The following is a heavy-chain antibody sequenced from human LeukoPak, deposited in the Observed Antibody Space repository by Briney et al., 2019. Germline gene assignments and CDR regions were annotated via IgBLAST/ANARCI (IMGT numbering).Heavy chain of an antibody. CDR2: IYYGGST. V-gene: IGHV4-39*01. J-gene: IGHJ4*02. D-gene: IGHD3-10*01. Sequence: SETLSLTCTVSGXSISSSNDYWGWIRQPPGQGLEWIGSIYYGGSTFYNPSLKSRVIISVDTSKNQFSLKLSSVTAADTAVYSCARYYTSGVYFDYWGQGTLVTVSS. CDR3: ARYYTSGVYFDY. CDR1: GXSISSSNDY.